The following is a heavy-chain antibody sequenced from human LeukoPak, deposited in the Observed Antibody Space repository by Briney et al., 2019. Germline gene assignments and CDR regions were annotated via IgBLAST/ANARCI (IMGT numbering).Heavy chain of an antibody. CDR2: IRYDGSYK. V-gene: IGHV3-30*02. Sequence: GGSLRLSCAASGFTFSDYGMHWVRQAPGKGLEWVAFIRYDGSYKYYANSMKGRFTISRDNSKNTLYLQMNSLRAEDTAVYYCAKDLVAADRYFFDYWGRGTLVSVSS. CDR3: AKDLVAADRYFFDY. CDR1: GFTFSDYG. J-gene: IGHJ4*02. D-gene: IGHD6-13*01.